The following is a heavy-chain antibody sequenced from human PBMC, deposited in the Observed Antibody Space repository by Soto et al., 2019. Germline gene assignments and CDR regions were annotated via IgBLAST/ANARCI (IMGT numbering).Heavy chain of an antibody. J-gene: IGHJ6*02. CDR2: ISYDGSNK. CDR1: GFTFSSYG. D-gene: IGHD3-3*01. CDR3: AKAKDTYYDFWSGYDLDYYYYGMDV. V-gene: IGHV3-30*18. Sequence: GGSLRLSCAASGFTFSSYGMHWVRQAPGKGLEWVAVISYDGSNKYYADSVKGRFTISRDNSKNTLYLQMNSLRAEDTAVYYWAKAKDTYYDFWSGYDLDYYYYGMDVWGQGTTVTVSS.